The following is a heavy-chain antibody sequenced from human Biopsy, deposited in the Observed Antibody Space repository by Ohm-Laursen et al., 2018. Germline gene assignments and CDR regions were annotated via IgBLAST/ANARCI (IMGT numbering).Heavy chain of an antibody. D-gene: IGHD3-3*01. CDR3: ATPFQYYDSWGGYPPFDH. Sequence: GASVKVSCNASGGTFSNYAISWVRQAPGEGLEWMGGIIAVSGLVNYAPKFQGRVSITADKSTTTAYMEPSNLKSEDTAVYYCATPFQYYDSWGGYPPFDHWGQGTLVTVSS. CDR2: IIAVSGLV. CDR1: GGTFSNYA. V-gene: IGHV1-69*10. J-gene: IGHJ4*02.